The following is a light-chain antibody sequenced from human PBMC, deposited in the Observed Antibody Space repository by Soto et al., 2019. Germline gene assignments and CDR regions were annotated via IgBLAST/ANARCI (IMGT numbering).Light chain of an antibody. Sequence: QSVLTQPPSASGSPGQSVAISCTGTNSDVGGYNYVSWYQQHPGKAPKLMIYEVNKRPSGVPDRFSGSKSGNTASLTISGLQAEDEADYYCSSYTRTSTYVFGTGTKLTVL. CDR1: NSDVGGYNY. CDR3: SSYTRTSTYV. V-gene: IGLV2-8*01. CDR2: EVN. J-gene: IGLJ1*01.